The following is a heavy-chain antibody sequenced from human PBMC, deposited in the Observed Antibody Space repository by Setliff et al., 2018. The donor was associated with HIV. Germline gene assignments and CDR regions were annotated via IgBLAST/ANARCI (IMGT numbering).Heavy chain of an antibody. J-gene: IGHJ3*02. D-gene: IGHD3-22*01. CDR3: ARDYFDSSAYHYGFGAFDI. Sequence: ASVKVSCKASGGAFSSYALSWVRQAPGQGLEWMGGIIPSGGSASYAQKFQGRVTMSRDTSTSTVYMELSSLRSEDTAVYYCARDYFDSSAYHYGFGAFDIWGQGTMVTVSS. V-gene: IGHV1-69*10. CDR2: IIPSGGSA. CDR1: GGAFSSYA.